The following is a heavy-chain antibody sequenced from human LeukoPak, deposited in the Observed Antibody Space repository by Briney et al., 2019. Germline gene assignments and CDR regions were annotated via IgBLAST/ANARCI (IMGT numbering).Heavy chain of an antibody. CDR2: ISSSSSYI. Sequence: GGSLRLSXAASGFTFSSYSMNWVCQAPGKGVEWVSCISSSSSYIYYADSVKGRFTISRDNAKNSLYLQMNSLRAEDTAVYYCATDRPSSGWYGELDYWGQGTLVTVSS. CDR3: ATDRPSSGWYGELDY. V-gene: IGHV3-21*01. J-gene: IGHJ4*02. CDR1: GFTFSSYS. D-gene: IGHD6-19*01.